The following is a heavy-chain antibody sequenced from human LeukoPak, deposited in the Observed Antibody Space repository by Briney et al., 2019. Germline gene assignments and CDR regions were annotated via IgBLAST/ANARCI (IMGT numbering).Heavy chain of an antibody. Sequence: ASVKVSCKASGYTFTSYGISWVRQAPGQGLEWMGWISAYNGNTNYAQKLQGRVTMTTDTSTSTAYMELRSLRSDDTAVYYCARVPPPLGYCSGGSCYSFDYWGQGTLDTVSS. CDR3: ARVPPPLGYCSGGSCYSFDY. J-gene: IGHJ4*02. CDR1: GYTFTSYG. D-gene: IGHD2-15*01. V-gene: IGHV1-18*01. CDR2: ISAYNGNT.